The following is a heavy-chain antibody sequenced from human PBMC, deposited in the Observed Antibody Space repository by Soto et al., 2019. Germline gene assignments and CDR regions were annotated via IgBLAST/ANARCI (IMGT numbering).Heavy chain of an antibody. CDR3: ARGRSSSGYYYYGMDV. CDR1: GYTFTSYD. D-gene: IGHD6-6*01. Sequence: QVQLVQSGAEVKKPGASVKVSCKASGYTFTSYDINWVRQATGQGLEWMGWMNPNSGNTGYAQKFQGRVTMTRNTSISTAYMELSSLRSEDTVVYYCARGRSSSGYYYYGMDVWGQGTTVTVSS. CDR2: MNPNSGNT. J-gene: IGHJ6*02. V-gene: IGHV1-8*01.